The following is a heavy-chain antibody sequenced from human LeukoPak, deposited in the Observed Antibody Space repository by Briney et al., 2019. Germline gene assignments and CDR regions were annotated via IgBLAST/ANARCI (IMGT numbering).Heavy chain of an antibody. Sequence: GGSLRLSCAASGFTFSSYWMSCVRQAPGKGLEWVAVISYDGSNKYYADSVKGRFTISRDNSKNTLYLPINSLRAADTAVYYCAKSGLRFSTYYYYYMDVWGKGTPVTVSS. V-gene: IGHV3-30*18. CDR1: GFTFSSYW. CDR2: ISYDGSNK. J-gene: IGHJ6*03. D-gene: IGHD3-3*01. CDR3: AKSGLRFSTYYYYYMDV.